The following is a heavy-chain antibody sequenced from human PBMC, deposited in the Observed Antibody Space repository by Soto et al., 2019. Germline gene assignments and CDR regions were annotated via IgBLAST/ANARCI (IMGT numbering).Heavy chain of an antibody. CDR3: ARPRTYGDYGGFYYFDY. D-gene: IGHD4-17*01. Sequence: PSETLSLTCTVSGGSISSSSYYWGWIRQPPGKGLEWIGSIYYSGSTYYNPSLKSRVTISVDTSKNQFSLKLSSVTAADTAVYYCARPRTYGDYGGFYYFDYWGQGTLVTVSS. J-gene: IGHJ4*02. V-gene: IGHV4-39*01. CDR2: IYYSGST. CDR1: GGSISSSSYY.